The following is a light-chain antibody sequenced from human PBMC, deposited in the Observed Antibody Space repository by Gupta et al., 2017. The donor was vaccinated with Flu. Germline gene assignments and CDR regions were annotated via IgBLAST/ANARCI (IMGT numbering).Light chain of an antibody. Sequence: SNIGAGVDVHWYQRLQRQAPKPLIHGDTSRHSGVPDRFSGSKSGTSASLATTGLQAEEEADDYCQSYDNSLSSWVFGGGTKLTGL. J-gene: IGLJ3*02. CDR2: GDT. V-gene: IGLV1-40*01. CDR1: SNIGAGVD. CDR3: QSYDNSLSSWV.